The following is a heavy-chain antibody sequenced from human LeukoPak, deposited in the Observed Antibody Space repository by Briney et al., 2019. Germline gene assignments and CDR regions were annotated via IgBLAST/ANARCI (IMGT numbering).Heavy chain of an antibody. D-gene: IGHD3-10*01. CDR2: ISGSDVTT. CDR3: VQGNALDY. CDR1: GFSFSTYD. V-gene: IGHV3-23*01. Sequence: GGSLRPSCAASGFSFSTYDMSWARLPPGKGLEWVSSISGSDVTTNYADSVKGRFTISRDNSKNMLYLQMNSLRAEDTALYYRVQGNALDYWGQGTLVTVSS. J-gene: IGHJ4*02.